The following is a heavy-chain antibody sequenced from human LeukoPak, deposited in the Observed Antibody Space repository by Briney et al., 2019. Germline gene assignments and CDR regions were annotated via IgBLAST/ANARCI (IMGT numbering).Heavy chain of an antibody. Sequence: PGGSLRLSCVASGFIVSNNYMSWVRQATVQGLEWVSVLYNAGSTYYAESVKGRFTISSDNSKNTLYLQMYSLRAEDTAVYYCASLKGLFDYFDYWGQGILVTVYS. V-gene: IGHV3-53*01. CDR2: LYNAGST. CDR3: ASLKGLFDYFDY. D-gene: IGHD3-22*01. J-gene: IGHJ4*02. CDR1: GFIVSNNY.